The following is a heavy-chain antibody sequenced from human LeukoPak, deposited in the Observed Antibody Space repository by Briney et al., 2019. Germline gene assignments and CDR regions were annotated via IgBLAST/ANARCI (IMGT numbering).Heavy chain of an antibody. Sequence: PGGSLRLXCAASGFTFNNYAMSWVRQAPGKGLEWVSAISGSGGSTYYADPLKGRFTISRDNSKNTLYLQINSLRAEDTALYYCAKDGIGGIYYDSSGYFDYWGQGTLVTVSS. V-gene: IGHV3-23*01. D-gene: IGHD3-22*01. CDR2: ISGSGGST. CDR3: AKDGIGGIYYDSSGYFDY. J-gene: IGHJ4*02. CDR1: GFTFNNYA.